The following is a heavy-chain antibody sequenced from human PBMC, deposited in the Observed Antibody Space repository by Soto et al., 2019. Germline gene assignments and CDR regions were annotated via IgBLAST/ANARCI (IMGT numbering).Heavy chain of an antibody. D-gene: IGHD6-13*01. CDR2: ISAYNGNT. V-gene: IGHV1-18*01. CDR3: ARVIAIPGYPDY. Sequence: ASVEVSCKASSYTFASYGISWVRQAPGQGLEWMGWISAYNGNTNYAQKLQGRVTMTTDTSTSTAYMELRSLRSDDTAVYYCARVIAIPGYPDYWGQGTLVTVSS. CDR1: SYTFASYG. J-gene: IGHJ4*03.